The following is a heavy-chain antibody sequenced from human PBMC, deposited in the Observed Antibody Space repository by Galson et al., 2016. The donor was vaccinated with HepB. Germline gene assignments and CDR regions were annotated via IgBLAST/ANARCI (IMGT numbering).Heavy chain of an antibody. J-gene: IGHJ6*02. V-gene: IGHV3-43*02. CDR1: GFTFSSYA. Sequence: SLRLSCAASGFTFSSYAMTWVRQAPGKGLAWVALISGDGGNTYYADSVKGRFTISRVNRKNSLYLQMNSLRTEDTALYYCATEDVWSGYYFDYGIDVGGQGTMVTVSS. D-gene: IGHD3-3*01. CDR2: ISGDGGNT. CDR3: ATEDVWSGYYFDYGIDV.